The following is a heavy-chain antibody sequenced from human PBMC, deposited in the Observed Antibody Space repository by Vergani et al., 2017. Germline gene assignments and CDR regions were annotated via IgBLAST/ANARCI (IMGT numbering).Heavy chain of an antibody. D-gene: IGHD5-18*01. Sequence: EVQLVESGGGLVKPGGSLRLSCAASGFTFSSYSMNWVRQAPGKGLEWVSSISSSSSYIYYADAVKGRFTISRDNAKNSLYLQMNSLRAEDTAVYYCAGDGLGQLWSNGRDAFDIWGQGTMVTVSS. CDR2: ISSSSSYI. CDR1: GFTFSSYS. CDR3: AGDGLGQLWSNGRDAFDI. V-gene: IGHV3-21*01. J-gene: IGHJ3*02.